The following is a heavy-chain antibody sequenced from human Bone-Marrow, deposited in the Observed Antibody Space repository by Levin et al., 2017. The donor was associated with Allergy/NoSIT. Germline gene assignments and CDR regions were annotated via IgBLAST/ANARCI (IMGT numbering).Heavy chain of an antibody. J-gene: IGHJ2*01. CDR3: ARTPHYCGTTCYIYWYFDL. CDR1: GYTFTSHW. V-gene: IGHV5-51*01. Sequence: GESLKISCKGSGYTFTSHWIAWLRQMPGKGPELVGIIYPGDSETRYSPPFQGQVTISADESNSTAYLQWRSLKVPDTATYYCARTPHYCGTTCYIYWYFDLWGRGTQVTVSS. CDR2: IYPGDSET. D-gene: IGHD3-10*01.